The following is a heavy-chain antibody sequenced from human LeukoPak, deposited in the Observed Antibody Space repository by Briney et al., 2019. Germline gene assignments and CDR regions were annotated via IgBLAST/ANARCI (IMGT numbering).Heavy chain of an antibody. J-gene: IGHJ6*03. V-gene: IGHV4-38-2*02. Sequence: PSETLSLTCTVSGYSISSGYYWGWIRQPPGKGLEWTGSIDHSGSTYYNPSLKSRITISVDTSKNQFSLKLSSVTAADTAVYYRARSARLGYYYMDVWGKGTTVTVSS. CDR2: IDHSGST. CDR1: GYSISSGYY. D-gene: IGHD3-10*01. CDR3: ARSARLGYYYMDV.